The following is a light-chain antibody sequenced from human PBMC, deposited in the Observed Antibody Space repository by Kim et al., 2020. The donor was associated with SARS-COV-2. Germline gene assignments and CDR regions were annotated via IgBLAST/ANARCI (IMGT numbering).Light chain of an antibody. J-gene: IGLJ1*01. Sequence: QSALTQPASVSGSPGQSVTISCTGTNSDVGHYHSVSWYQQHPDNAPKLMIYAVTKRPSGVPDRFSGSKSGKTACLTISGLQAEDEADYYCSSYASSRTYLFGTGTKVTVL. V-gene: IGLV2-14*01. CDR3: SSYASSRTYL. CDR1: NSDVGHYHS. CDR2: AVT.